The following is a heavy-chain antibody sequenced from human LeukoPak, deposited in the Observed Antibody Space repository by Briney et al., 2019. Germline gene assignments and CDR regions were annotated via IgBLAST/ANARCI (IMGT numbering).Heavy chain of an antibody. CDR1: GLTFCSYA. J-gene: IGHJ4*02. CDR2: VIGSGGST. CDR3: ASIARWRPY. V-gene: IGHV3-23*01. D-gene: IGHD2-2*01. Sequence: GSPRLSCAAAGLTFCSYAIRWGRHPPGRRVEGVSAVIGSGGSTYYDASVKGRFTISRDNSKNTLYLQMNSLRAEDTAVYYCASIARWRPYWGQGTLVTVSS.